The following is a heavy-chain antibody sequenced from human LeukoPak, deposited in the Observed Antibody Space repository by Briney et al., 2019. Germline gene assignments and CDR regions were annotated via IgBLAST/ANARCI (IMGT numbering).Heavy chain of an antibody. CDR2: ISHSGSI. J-gene: IGHJ4*02. V-gene: IGHV4-34*01. Sequence: SETLSLTCTVSGGSISSYYWSWIRQPPGKGLEWIAEISHSGSIKYNPSLKSRVTISVDRSKNQFSLKLTSVTAADTAVYYCALFEVVIGSTQDFWGQGTLVTVSS. CDR1: GGSISSYY. D-gene: IGHD3-3*01. CDR3: ALFEVVIGSTQDF.